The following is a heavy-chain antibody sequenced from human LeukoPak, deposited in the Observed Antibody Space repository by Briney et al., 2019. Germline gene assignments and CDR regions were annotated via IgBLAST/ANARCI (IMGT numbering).Heavy chain of an antibody. CDR3: ARDRASGRAFDM. D-gene: IGHD1-14*01. Sequence: SETLSLTCAVSGYSISSGYYWGWIRQPPGKGLEWLGSIHHSGNTYYNPSLKSRVTTSVDTSKNEFSMKVSSVTAADTAVYYCARDRASGRAFDMWGQGTMVTVSS. CDR2: IHHSGNT. V-gene: IGHV4-38-2*02. CDR1: GYSISSGYY. J-gene: IGHJ3*02.